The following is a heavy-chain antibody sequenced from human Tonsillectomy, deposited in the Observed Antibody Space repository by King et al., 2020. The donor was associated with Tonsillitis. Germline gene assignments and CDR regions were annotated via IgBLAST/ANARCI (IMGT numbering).Heavy chain of an antibody. V-gene: IGHV3-21*01. CDR3: ARDESYYDGSGYVYAMDV. CDR1: GFTFTSYT. D-gene: IGHD3-22*01. CDR2: ISISRSYI. Sequence: VQLVESGGGLVKPGGSLRLSCEASGFTFTSYTMNWVRQAPGKGLEWVSSISISRSYIYYADSVKGRFTISRDNAKNSLYLQMNSLRAEDTAVYYCARDESYYDGSGYVYAMDVWGQGTTVTVSS. J-gene: IGHJ6*02.